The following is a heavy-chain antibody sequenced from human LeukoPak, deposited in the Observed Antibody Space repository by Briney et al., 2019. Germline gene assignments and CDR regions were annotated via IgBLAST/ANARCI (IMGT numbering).Heavy chain of an antibody. Sequence: ASVRVSFMASGYTFTGYYMHWVRQAPGQGLEWMGWINPNSGGTNYAHTVHGRVTMTRDTSISTAYMELSRLRSDDTAVYYCARGPRRRAVAGPSPDYWGQGTLVTVSS. CDR3: ARGPRRRAVAGPSPDY. J-gene: IGHJ4*02. CDR2: INPNSGGT. V-gene: IGHV1-2*02. D-gene: IGHD6-19*01. CDR1: GYTFTGYY.